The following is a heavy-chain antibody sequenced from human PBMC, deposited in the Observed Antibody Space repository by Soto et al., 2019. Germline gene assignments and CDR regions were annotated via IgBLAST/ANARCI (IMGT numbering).Heavy chain of an antibody. Sequence: QVQLVQSGAEVKKPGSSVKVSCKASGVTFSSYTISWVRQAPGQGLEWMGRIIPILGIANYAQKFQGRVTITADKSTSTAYMELSSLRSEDTAVYYCARAIVVVVAAPPTYYYYGMDVWGQGTTVTVSS. D-gene: IGHD2-15*01. V-gene: IGHV1-69*02. CDR3: ARAIVVVVAAPPTYYYYGMDV. CDR1: GVTFSSYT. J-gene: IGHJ6*02. CDR2: IIPILGIA.